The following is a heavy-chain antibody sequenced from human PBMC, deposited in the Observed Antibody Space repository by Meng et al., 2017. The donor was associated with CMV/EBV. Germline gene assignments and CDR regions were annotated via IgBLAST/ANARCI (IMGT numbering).Heavy chain of an antibody. CDR2: ISSSGSTI. V-gene: IGHV3-11*01. D-gene: IGHD6-19*01. J-gene: IGHJ6*02. CDR1: GFTFSSYD. Sequence: GESLKISCAACGFTFSSYDMHWVRQATGKGLEWVSYISSSGSTIYYADSVKGRFTISRDNAKNSLYLQMNSLRAEDTAVYYCARDRAGAAGSTGYYGMDVWGQGTTVTVSS. CDR3: ARDRAGAAGSTGYYGMDV.